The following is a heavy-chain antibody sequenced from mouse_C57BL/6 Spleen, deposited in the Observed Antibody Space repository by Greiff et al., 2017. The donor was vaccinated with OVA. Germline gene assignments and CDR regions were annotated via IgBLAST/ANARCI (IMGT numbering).Heavy chain of an antibody. Sequence: EVMLVESGGGLVQPGGSLSLSCAASGFTFTDYYMSWVRQPPGKALEWLGFIRNKANGYTTEYSASVKGRFTISRDNSQSILYLQMNALRAEDSATYDCARLDYYGSSYAMDYWGQGTSVTVSS. D-gene: IGHD1-1*01. CDR3: ARLDYYGSSYAMDY. J-gene: IGHJ4*01. CDR1: GFTFTDYY. V-gene: IGHV7-3*01. CDR2: IRNKANGYTT.